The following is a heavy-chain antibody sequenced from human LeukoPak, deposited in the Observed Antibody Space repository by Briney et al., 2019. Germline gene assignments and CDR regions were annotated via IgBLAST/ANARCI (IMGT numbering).Heavy chain of an antibody. D-gene: IGHD7-27*01. Sequence: SETLSLTCAVYGGSFSGYYWSWIRQPPGKGLGWIGEINHSGSTNYNPSLKSRVTISVDTSKNQFSLKLSSVTAADTAVYYCARGVPGALLYYYYYYMDVWGKGTTVTVSS. CDR1: GGSFSGYY. V-gene: IGHV4-34*01. CDR3: ARGVPGALLYYYYYYMDV. CDR2: INHSGST. J-gene: IGHJ6*03.